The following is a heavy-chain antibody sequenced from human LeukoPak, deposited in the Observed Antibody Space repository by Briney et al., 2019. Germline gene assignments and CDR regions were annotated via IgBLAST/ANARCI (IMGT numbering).Heavy chain of an antibody. CDR2: IYHSGST. J-gene: IGHJ4*02. D-gene: IGHD5-18*01. CDR1: GYSIGSGYY. CDR3: ARVGGYSYGLYYFDY. V-gene: IGHV4-38-2*02. Sequence: SETLSLTCTVSGYSIGSGYYWGWIRQPPGKGLEWIGSIYHSGSTYYNPSLKSRVTISVDTSKNQFSLKLSSVTAADTAVYYCARVGGYSYGLYYFDYWGQGTLATVSS.